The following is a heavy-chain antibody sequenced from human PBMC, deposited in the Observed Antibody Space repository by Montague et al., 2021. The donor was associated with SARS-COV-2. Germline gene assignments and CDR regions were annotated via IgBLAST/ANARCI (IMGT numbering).Heavy chain of an antibody. CDR1: GDSIRSSSYY. CDR3: ARRVHPAFCSGAIDY. V-gene: IGHV4-39*01. Sequence: SETLSLTCTVAGDSIRSSSYYCCLIRQPPGRVLELSGSIYYDGSTCYNPSFNSRFTISGDTSKTQFSLKLSVVTAADTAVYSCARRVHPAFCSGAIDYWGQGNQVTVSS. D-gene: IGHD3-3*01. J-gene: IGHJ4*02. CDR2: IYYDGST.